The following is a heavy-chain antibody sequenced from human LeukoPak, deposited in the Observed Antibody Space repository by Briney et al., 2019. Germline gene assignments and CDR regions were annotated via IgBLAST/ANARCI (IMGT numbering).Heavy chain of an antibody. J-gene: IGHJ3*02. V-gene: IGHV4-59*01. CDR3: ARDLNYYDSSGSDVAFDI. CDR1: GGSISSYY. D-gene: IGHD3-22*01. CDR2: IYYSGST. Sequence: SETLSLTCTVSGGSISSYYWSWIRQPPGKGLEWIGYIYYSGSTNYNPSLKSRVTISVDTSKNQFSLKLSSVTAADTAVYYCARDLNYYDSSGSDVAFDIWGQGTMVTVSS.